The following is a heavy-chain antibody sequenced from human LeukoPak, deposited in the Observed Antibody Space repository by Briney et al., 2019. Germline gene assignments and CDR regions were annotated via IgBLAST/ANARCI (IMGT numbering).Heavy chain of an antibody. D-gene: IGHD3-22*01. J-gene: IGHJ4*02. V-gene: IGHV4-34*01. Sequence: SETLSLTCAVYGGSFSGYYWSWIRQPPGKGLEWIGEINHSGSTNYNPSLKSRVTISVDTSKNQFSLKLSSVTAADTAVYYCARGRVKYYYDSSGSYYFDYWGQGTLVTVSS. CDR2: INHSGST. CDR3: ARGRVKYYYDSSGSYYFDY. CDR1: GGSFSGYY.